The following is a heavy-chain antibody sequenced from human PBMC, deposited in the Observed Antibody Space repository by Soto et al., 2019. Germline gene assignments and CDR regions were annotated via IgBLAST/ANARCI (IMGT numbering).Heavy chain of an antibody. J-gene: IGHJ4*02. CDR2: ISGSGSTI. V-gene: IGHV3-11*01. D-gene: IGHD3-10*01. Sequence: GGSLRLSCAASGFTFSDHYMTWIRQAPGKGLEWVAKISGSGSTIYYADSVKGRFTVSRDNAKNSLYLQMDSLRAEDTAVYYCASDPYYYASYYWGQGTLVTVSS. CDR1: GFTFSDHY. CDR3: ASDPYYYASYY.